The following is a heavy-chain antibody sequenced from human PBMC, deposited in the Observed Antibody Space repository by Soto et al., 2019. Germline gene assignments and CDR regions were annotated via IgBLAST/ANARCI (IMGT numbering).Heavy chain of an antibody. Sequence: EVQLVESGGGLVQPGGSLRLSCAASGLTFSSYWMHWVRQAPGKGLVWVSRINSDGGSTSYADSVKGRFTISRDNAKHKLYLQMNSLRAEDTAVYYCALSHTVTTDYWGQGTLVTVSS. J-gene: IGHJ4*02. CDR3: ALSHTVTTDY. D-gene: IGHD4-17*01. V-gene: IGHV3-74*01. CDR2: INSDGGST. CDR1: GLTFSSYW.